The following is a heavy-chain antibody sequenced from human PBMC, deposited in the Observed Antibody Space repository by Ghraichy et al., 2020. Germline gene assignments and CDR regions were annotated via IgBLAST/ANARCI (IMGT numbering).Heavy chain of an antibody. J-gene: IGHJ6*03. CDR1: GFTFSIYA. V-gene: IGHV3-23*01. CDR2: ISGSGGST. Sequence: GGSLRLSCAASGFTFSIYAMSWVRQAPGKGLEWVSGISGSGGSTYYADSVKGRFTISRDNSRNTMYLQMNSLRAEDTALYYCAKGKIGYDGSGFNYYYMDVWGKGTTVTVSS. CDR3: AKGKIGYDGSGFNYYYMDV. D-gene: IGHD3-22*01.